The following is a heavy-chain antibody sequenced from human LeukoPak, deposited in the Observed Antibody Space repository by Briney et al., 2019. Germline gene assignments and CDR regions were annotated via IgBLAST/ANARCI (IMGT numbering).Heavy chain of an antibody. J-gene: IGHJ4*02. D-gene: IGHD3-3*01. CDR2: INPSGGST. Sequence: ASVKVSCKASGYTFTSYAMHWVRQAPGQGLEWMGIINPSGGSTSYAQKFQGRVTITRDMSTSTVYMELSSLRSEDTAVYYCARLGGDFWSGYTATYYFDYWGQGTLVTVSS. CDR1: GYTFTSYA. V-gene: IGHV1-46*01. CDR3: ARLGGDFWSGYTATYYFDY.